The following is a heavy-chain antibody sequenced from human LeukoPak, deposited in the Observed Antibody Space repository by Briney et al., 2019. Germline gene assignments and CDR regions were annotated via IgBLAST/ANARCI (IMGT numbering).Heavy chain of an antibody. CDR3: AVRAGTNNYYYYYMDV. CDR2: IIPIFGTA. J-gene: IGHJ6*03. Sequence: SVKVSCKASGGTFSSYAISWVRQAPGQGLEWMGGIIPIFGTANYAQKFQGRVTITTDESTSTAYMELSSLRSEDTAVYYCAVRAGTNNYYYYYMDVWGKGTTVTVSS. V-gene: IGHV1-69*05. D-gene: IGHD1-1*01. CDR1: GGTFSSYA.